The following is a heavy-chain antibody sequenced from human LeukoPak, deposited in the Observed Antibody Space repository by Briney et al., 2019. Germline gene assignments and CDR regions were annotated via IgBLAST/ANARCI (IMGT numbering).Heavy chain of an antibody. CDR2: IIPIFGTA. CDR1: GGTFSSYA. Sequence: ASVKVSCKASGGTFSSYAISWVRQAPGQGLEWMGGIIPIFGTANYAQKFQGRVTITADESTSTAYVELSSLRSEDTAVYYCAREKYSGYDSLCFDYWGQGTLVTVSS. J-gene: IGHJ4*02. D-gene: IGHD5-12*01. CDR3: AREKYSGYDSLCFDY. V-gene: IGHV1-69*13.